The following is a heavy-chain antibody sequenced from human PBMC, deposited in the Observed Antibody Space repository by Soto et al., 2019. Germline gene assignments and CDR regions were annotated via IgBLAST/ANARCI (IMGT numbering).Heavy chain of an antibody. J-gene: IGHJ3*02. CDR2: ISGSGGST. CDR1: GFTFSSYA. D-gene: IGHD7-27*01. Sequence: GGSLRLSCAASGFTFSSYAMSWVRQAPGKGLEWVSAISGSGGSTYYADSVKGRFTISRDNSKNTLYLQMNSLRAEDTAVYSCENGGALTGDAFDIWGQGTMVTVSS. CDR3: ENGGALTGDAFDI. V-gene: IGHV3-23*01.